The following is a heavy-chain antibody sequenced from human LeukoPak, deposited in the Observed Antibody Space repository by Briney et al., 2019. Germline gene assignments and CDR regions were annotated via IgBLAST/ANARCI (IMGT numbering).Heavy chain of an antibody. Sequence: PSETLSLTCAVYGGSFSGYYWSWIRQPPGKGLEWIGEINHSGSTNYNPSLKSRVTISVDTSKNQFSLKLSSVTAADTAVYYCARGPPGSGWYRTILYYFDYWGQGTLVTVSS. V-gene: IGHV4-34*01. CDR3: ARGPPGSGWYRTILYYFDY. CDR1: GGSFSGYY. CDR2: INHSGST. D-gene: IGHD6-19*01. J-gene: IGHJ4*02.